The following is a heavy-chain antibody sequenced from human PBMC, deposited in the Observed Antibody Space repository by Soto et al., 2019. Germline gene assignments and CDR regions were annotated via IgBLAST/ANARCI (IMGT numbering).Heavy chain of an antibody. J-gene: IGHJ4*02. V-gene: IGHV4-39*01. CDR1: GGSIDSSTYY. CDR3: ARLDYGDYTIY. CDR2: IFYSGST. Sequence: PSETLSLTCSVSGGSIDSSTYYWGWIRQPPGKGLEWIGTIFYSGSTFYNTSLKSRVTISVDTSKDQFSLRLNSVTAADTAVYYCARLDYGDYTIYWGQGTLVTVSS. D-gene: IGHD4-17*01.